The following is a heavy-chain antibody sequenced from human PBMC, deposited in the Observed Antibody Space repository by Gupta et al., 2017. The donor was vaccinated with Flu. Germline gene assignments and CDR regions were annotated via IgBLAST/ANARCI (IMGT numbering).Heavy chain of an antibody. V-gene: IGHV3-21*01. CDR2: ISNSGEYI. D-gene: IGHD6-13*01. Sequence: EVQLVESGGGLVQPGGSLRLSCPASGFPFSSFNINWARQAPGKGREWVSFISNSGEYIYYADAVKGRFTISRDNAKNSLYLQMNSLRAEDTAIYYCARVGYGSLSEPGPFDYWGHGTLVTVSS. CDR3: ARVGYGSLSEPGPFDY. CDR1: GFPFSSFN. J-gene: IGHJ4*03.